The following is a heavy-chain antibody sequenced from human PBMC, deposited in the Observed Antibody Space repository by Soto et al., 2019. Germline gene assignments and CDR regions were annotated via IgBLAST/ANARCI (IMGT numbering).Heavy chain of an antibody. V-gene: IGHV3-21*06. CDR2: ISSHGRDI. D-gene: IGHD6-19*01. J-gene: IGHJ4*02. CDR1: GFTFTSDS. Sequence: EVQLVESGGGLVKPGGSVRLSCEASGFTFTSDSMTWVRQAPGKGLEWVSSISSHGRDIFYADSVKGRFTSSRDNAKDSLHLQMNRLTGEDSAVYYCARGAALAGKLDLWGQGTLVTVSS. CDR3: ARGAALAGKLDL.